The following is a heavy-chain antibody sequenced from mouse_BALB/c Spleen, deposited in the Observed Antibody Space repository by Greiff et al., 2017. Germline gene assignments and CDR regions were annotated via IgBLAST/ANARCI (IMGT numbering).Heavy chain of an antibody. CDR3: SYGSSYVGFAY. CDR1: GFNIKDTY. V-gene: IGHV14-3*02. CDR2: IDPANGNT. Sequence: DVQLQESGAELVKPGASVKLSCTASGFNIKDTYMHWVKQRPEQGLEWIGRIDPANGNTKYDPKFQGKATITADTSSNTAYLQLSSLTSEDTAVYYCSYGSSYVGFAYWGQGTLVTVSA. J-gene: IGHJ3*01. D-gene: IGHD1-1*01.